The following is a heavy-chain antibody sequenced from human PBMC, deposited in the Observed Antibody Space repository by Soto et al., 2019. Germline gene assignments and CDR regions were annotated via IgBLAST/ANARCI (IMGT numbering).Heavy chain of an antibody. V-gene: IGHV1-69*01. CDR2: IIPIFGTA. D-gene: IGHD1-26*01. Sequence: QVQLVQSGAEVKKPGSSVKVSCKASGGTFSSYSINWVRQAPGQGLEWMGEIIPIFGTANYAQKFQGRVTITADESTSTDYMELSSLRSEDTAVYYCARDGGRHSGGIDYRGQGTLVTVSS. J-gene: IGHJ4*02. CDR1: GGTFSSYS. CDR3: ARDGGRHSGGIDY.